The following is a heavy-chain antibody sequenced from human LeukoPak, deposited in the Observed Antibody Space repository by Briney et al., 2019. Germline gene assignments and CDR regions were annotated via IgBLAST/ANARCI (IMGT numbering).Heavy chain of an antibody. Sequence: PSETLSLTCNVSGGSISSYYWSWIRQPPGKGLEWIGYIYYRGTTNYNPSLKSRATISVDTSKSQFALKLNSVTAADTAVYYCAREMWSDILTGYSYWYFDLWGRGTLVTVSS. D-gene: IGHD3-9*01. J-gene: IGHJ2*01. CDR3: AREMWSDILTGYSYWYFDL. CDR1: GGSISSYY. V-gene: IGHV4-59*01. CDR2: IYYRGTT.